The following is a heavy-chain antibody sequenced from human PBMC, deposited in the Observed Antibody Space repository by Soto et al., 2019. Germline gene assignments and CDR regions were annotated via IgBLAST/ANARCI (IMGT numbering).Heavy chain of an antibody. V-gene: IGHV1-18*01. CDR1: GYTFTGYG. D-gene: IGHD2-15*01. Sequence: QVQLVQSGTEVKKPGASVKVSCRASGYTFTGYGISWVRQAPGQGLEWMGWISTNTGNTKYAQKLQGRVTMTKDTSTNSVFMELRSLRSDDTAVYYCATGVVVVAATMFRYFDLWGRGTLVTVSS. CDR2: ISTNTGNT. CDR3: ATGVVVVAATMFRYFDL. J-gene: IGHJ2*01.